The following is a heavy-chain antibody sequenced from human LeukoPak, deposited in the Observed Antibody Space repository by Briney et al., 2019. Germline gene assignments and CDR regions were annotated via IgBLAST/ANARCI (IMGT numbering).Heavy chain of an antibody. CDR1: GGSISSSSYY. CDR3: ARYFWSGYFFDY. CDR2: IYYSGST. D-gene: IGHD3-3*01. Sequence: PSETLSLTCTVSGGSISSSSYYWGWIRQPPGKGLEWIGSIYYSGSTYYNPSLKSRVTISVDTSKNQFSLKLSSVTAAGTAVYYCARYFWSGYFFDYWGQGTLVTVSS. V-gene: IGHV4-39*01. J-gene: IGHJ4*02.